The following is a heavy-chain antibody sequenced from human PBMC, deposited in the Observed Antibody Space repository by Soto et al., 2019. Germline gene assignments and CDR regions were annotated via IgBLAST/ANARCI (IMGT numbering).Heavy chain of an antibody. CDR3: ARETYSSSWYDY. D-gene: IGHD6-13*01. CDR2: IYYSGST. CDR1: GGSVSSGSYY. V-gene: IGHV4-61*01. J-gene: IGHJ4*02. Sequence: SETLSLTCTVSGGSVSSGSYYWSWIRQPPGKGLEWIGCIYYSGSTNYNPSLKSRVTISVDTSKNQFSLKLSSVTAADTAVYYCARETYSSSWYDYWGQGTLVTVSS.